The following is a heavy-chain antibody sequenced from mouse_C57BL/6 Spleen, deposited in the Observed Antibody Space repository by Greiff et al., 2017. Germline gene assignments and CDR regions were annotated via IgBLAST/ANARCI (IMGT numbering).Heavy chain of an antibody. CDR2: IDPSDSYT. J-gene: IGHJ2*01. Sequence: QVQLQQPGAELVMPGASVKLSCKASGYTFTSYWMHWVKQRPGQGLEWIGEIDPSDSYTNYNQKFKGKSTLTVDKSSSTDYMQLSILTSEDSAVYYCARNYYGSSYFDYWGQGTTLTVSS. CDR3: ARNYYGSSYFDY. V-gene: IGHV1-69*01. D-gene: IGHD1-1*01. CDR1: GYTFTSYW.